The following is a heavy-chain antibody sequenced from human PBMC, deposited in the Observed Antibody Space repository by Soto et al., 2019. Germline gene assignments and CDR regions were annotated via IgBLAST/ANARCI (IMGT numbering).Heavy chain of an antibody. D-gene: IGHD1-26*01. CDR2: VWPEGREN. Sequence: DVQLVESGGDLVQAGGSLRLSCAASGFTFSTFWMQWVRQAPGKGLEWVANVWPEGRENAYVDSVTGRINISRDTATKSLYLESNSRRAEDTAVYYCSRDRGAGATDYWGQGTLVIVSS. CDR1: GFTFSTFW. J-gene: IGHJ4*02. V-gene: IGHV3-7*04. CDR3: SRDRGAGATDY.